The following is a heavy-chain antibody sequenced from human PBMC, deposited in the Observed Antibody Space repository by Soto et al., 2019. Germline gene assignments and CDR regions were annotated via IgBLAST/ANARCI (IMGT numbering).Heavy chain of an antibody. V-gene: IGHV5-10-1*01. CDR3: ARHTVVLRFLEWSHYGMDV. CDR2: IDPSDSYT. Sequence: PGESLKISCXGSGYSFTSYWISWVRQMPGKGLEWMGRIDPSDSYTNYSPSFQGHVTISADKSISTAYLQWSSLKASDTAMYYCARHTVVLRFLEWSHYGMDVWGQGTTVTVSS. CDR1: GYSFTSYW. D-gene: IGHD3-3*01. J-gene: IGHJ6*02.